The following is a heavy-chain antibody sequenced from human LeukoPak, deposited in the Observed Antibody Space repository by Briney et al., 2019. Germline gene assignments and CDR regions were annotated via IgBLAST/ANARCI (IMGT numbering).Heavy chain of an antibody. V-gene: IGHV3-30*14. CDR3: ARSPGLEWLPDYYGMDV. J-gene: IGHJ6*02. Sequence: GGSLRLSCAASGFTFSSYVMHWVRQAPGKGLEWVAVISYDGSNKYYADSVKGRFTISRDNSKNTLYLQMNSLRAEDTAVYYCARSPGLEWLPDYYGMDVWGQGTTVTVSS. CDR2: ISYDGSNK. CDR1: GFTFSSYV. D-gene: IGHD3-3*01.